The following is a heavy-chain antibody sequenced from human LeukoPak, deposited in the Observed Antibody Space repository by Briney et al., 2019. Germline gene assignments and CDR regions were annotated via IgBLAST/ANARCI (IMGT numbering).Heavy chain of an antibody. V-gene: IGHV3-48*03. CDR1: GFTFSSYE. J-gene: IGHJ3*02. D-gene: IGHD5-24*01. CDR3: ATVSDGYNRYKSAFDI. CDR2: ISGSGTTI. Sequence: PGGSLRLSCAASGFTFSSYEMNWVRQAPGKGLEWVSYISGSGTTIYSADSVKGRFTISRDNAKNSLYLQMNSLRAEDTAVYCATVSDGYNRYKSAFDIWGQGTMVTVSS.